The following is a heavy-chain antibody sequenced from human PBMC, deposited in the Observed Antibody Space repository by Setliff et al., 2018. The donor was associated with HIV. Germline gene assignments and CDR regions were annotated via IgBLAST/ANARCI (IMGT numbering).Heavy chain of an antibody. D-gene: IGHD6-13*01. V-gene: IGHV4-34*01. CDR2: INHSGTT. J-gene: IGHJ4*02. CDR3: ARERAALHYFDY. CDR1: GGSFSGYY. Sequence: SETLSLTCAVYGGSFSGYYWSWIRQPPGKGLEWIGEINHSGTTYYNPSLKSRVTISVHTSKNQFSLKLSSVTAADTAFYFCARERAALHYFDYWGRGTLVTVSS.